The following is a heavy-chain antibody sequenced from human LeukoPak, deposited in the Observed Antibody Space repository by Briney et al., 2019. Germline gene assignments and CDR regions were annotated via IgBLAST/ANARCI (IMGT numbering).Heavy chain of an antibody. CDR2: ISYDGSNK. D-gene: IGHD2-15*01. CDR3: AKADRSGGLAAFDI. CDR1: GFTFSSYA. Sequence: GRSLRLSCAASGFTFSSYAMHWVRQAPGKGLEWVAVISYDGSNKYYADSVKGRFTISRDNSKNTLYLQMNSLRAEDTAVYYCAKADRSGGLAAFDIWGQGTMVTVSS. J-gene: IGHJ3*02. V-gene: IGHV3-30-3*01.